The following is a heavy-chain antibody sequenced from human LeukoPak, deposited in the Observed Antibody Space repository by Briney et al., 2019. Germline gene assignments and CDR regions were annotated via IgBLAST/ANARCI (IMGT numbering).Heavy chain of an antibody. J-gene: IGHJ4*02. Sequence: SETLSLTCTVSGGSISGYYWSWIRQPPGEGLEWIGYIYYSGSANYNPSLKSRVTISVDTSKNQFSLRLSSVTAADTAVDYCAGVGDSSGYSVFDSWGQGTLVTVSS. CDR1: GGSISGYY. CDR3: AGVGDSSGYSVFDS. V-gene: IGHV4-59*01. CDR2: IYYSGSA. D-gene: IGHD3-22*01.